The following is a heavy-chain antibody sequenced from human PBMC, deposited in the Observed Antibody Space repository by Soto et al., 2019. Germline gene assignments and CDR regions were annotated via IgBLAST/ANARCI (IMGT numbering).Heavy chain of an antibody. V-gene: IGHV1-2*04. J-gene: IGHJ5*02. Sequence: ASVKVSFKASGYTFTGYYMHWVRQAPGQGLEWMGWINPNSGGTNYAQKFQGWVTMTRDTSISTAYMELSRLRSDDTAVYYCARSFLLGWFGELRGRNWFDPWGQGTLVTVSS. CDR2: INPNSGGT. CDR1: GYTFTGYY. CDR3: ARSFLLGWFGELRGRNWFDP. D-gene: IGHD3-10*01.